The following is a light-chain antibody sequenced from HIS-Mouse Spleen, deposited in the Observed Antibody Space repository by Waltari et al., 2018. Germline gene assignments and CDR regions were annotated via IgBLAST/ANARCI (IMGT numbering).Light chain of an antibody. Sequence: QSALTQPASVSGSPGQSIPISCTGTSSDVGGYNYVSWYQQHPGKAPKLMIYEGSNRASGGSNRFSGSKSGNTASLTISGLQAEDEADYYCSSYTSSSVVFGGGTKLTVL. V-gene: IGLV2-14*01. CDR1: SSDVGGYNY. CDR2: EGS. J-gene: IGLJ3*02. CDR3: SSYTSSSVV.